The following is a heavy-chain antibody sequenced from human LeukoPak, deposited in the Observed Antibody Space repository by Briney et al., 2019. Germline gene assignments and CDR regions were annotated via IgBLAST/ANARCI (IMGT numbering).Heavy chain of an antibody. D-gene: IGHD3-16*01. CDR2: IYYSGGT. J-gene: IGHJ6*03. Sequence: SETLSLTCTVSGGSISSSSYYWGWIRQPPGKGLEWIGTIYYSGGTYYNPSLKSRVTMSVDASKNQFSLKLSSVTAADTAVYYCARVTSYYYMDVWGKGTTVTVSS. CDR1: GGSISSSSYY. V-gene: IGHV4-39*07. CDR3: ARVTSYYYMDV.